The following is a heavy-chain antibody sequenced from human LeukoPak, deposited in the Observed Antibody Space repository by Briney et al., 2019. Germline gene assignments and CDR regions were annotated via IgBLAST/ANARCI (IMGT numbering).Heavy chain of an antibody. CDR3: ARVFGY. V-gene: IGHV3-48*01. J-gene: IGHJ4*02. Sequence: GGSLRLSCAASGLTFSSYSKNWVRQPPGKGLEWVSYISSSSSTIYYADSVKGPFTISRDNAKNSLYLQMNSLRAEDTAVYYCARVFGYWGQGTLVTVSS. CDR2: ISSSSSTI. CDR1: GLTFSSYS.